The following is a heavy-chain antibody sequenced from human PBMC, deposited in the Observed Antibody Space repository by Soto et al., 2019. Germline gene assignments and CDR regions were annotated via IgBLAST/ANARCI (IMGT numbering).Heavy chain of an antibody. CDR1: GGSISSNSYY. D-gene: IGHD3-3*01. Sequence: QLQLQESGPGLVKPSETLSLTCTASGGSISSNSYYWGWIRQSPGKGLEWIGSIGYTGTISYNPSLQKRVTMSVDTSETPISLRLSCMTAADTAVYYCASHVHNQGYEYYFDSWSQGTVVTVSP. CDR3: ASHVHNQGYEYYFDS. CDR2: IGYTGTI. V-gene: IGHV4-39*01. J-gene: IGHJ4*02.